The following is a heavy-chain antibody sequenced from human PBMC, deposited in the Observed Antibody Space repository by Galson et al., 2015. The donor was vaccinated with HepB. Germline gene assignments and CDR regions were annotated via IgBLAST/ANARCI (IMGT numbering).Heavy chain of an antibody. V-gene: IGHV1-2*06. Sequence: SVKVSCKASGYTFTGYYMHWVRQAPGQGLEWMGRINPNSGGTNYAQKFQGRVTMTRDTSISTAYMELSRLRSDDTAVYYCAREGATLSRSRIAVAAPYIWGQGTLVTVSS. J-gene: IGHJ4*02. CDR1: GYTFTGYY. D-gene: IGHD6-19*01. CDR2: INPNSGGT. CDR3: AREGATLSRSRIAVAAPYI.